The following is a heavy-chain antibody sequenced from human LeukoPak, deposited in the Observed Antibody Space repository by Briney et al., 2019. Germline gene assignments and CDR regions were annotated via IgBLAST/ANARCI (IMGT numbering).Heavy chain of an antibody. CDR1: GGSFSNYY. CDR3: ARTWFGEYSPPDY. Sequence: SETLSLTCGVSGGSFSNYYWSWIRQPPGKGLEWIGYIYYSGSTNYNPSLKSRVTISVDTSKNQFSLKLSSVTAADTAVYYCARTWFGEYSPPDYWGQGTLVTVSS. D-gene: IGHD3-10*01. CDR2: IYYSGST. V-gene: IGHV4-59*01. J-gene: IGHJ4*02.